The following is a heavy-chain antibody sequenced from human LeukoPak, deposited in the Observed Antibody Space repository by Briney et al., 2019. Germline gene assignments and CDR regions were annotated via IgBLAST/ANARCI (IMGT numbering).Heavy chain of an antibody. D-gene: IGHD2-2*01. CDR2: IRYDGSNK. CDR1: GFTFSSYG. Sequence: GGSLRLSCAASGFTFSSYGMHWVRQAPGKGLEWVAFIRYDGSNKYHADSVKGRFTISRDNSKNTLYLQMNSLRAEDTAVYYCARNKGGVPAALDYWGQGTLVTVSS. J-gene: IGHJ4*02. V-gene: IGHV3-30*02. CDR3: ARNKGGVPAALDY.